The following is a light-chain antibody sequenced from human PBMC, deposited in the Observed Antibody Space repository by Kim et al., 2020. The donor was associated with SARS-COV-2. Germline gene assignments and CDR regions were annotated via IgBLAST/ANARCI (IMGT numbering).Light chain of an antibody. CDR1: SSDIGSYNL. J-gene: IGLJ3*02. CDR2: EVS. V-gene: IGLV2-23*02. Sequence: QSALAQPASVSGSPGQSITISCTGTSSDIGSYNLVSWYQHHPGKAPKLMIYEVSKRPSGVSNRFSGSKSGNTASLTISGLQAEDEADYYCCSYAGSNTFGGVFGGGTQLTVL. CDR3: CSYAGSNTFGGV.